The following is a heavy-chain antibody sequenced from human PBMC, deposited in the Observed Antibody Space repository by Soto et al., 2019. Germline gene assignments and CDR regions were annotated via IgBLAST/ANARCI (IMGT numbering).Heavy chain of an antibody. V-gene: IGHV1-69*13. CDR2: IIPIFGTA. J-gene: IGHJ6*02. D-gene: IGHD3-22*01. Sequence: SVKVSCKASGGTFSSYAISWVRQAPGQGLEWMGGIIPIFGTANYAQKFQGRVTITADESTSTAYMELSSLRSEDTAVYYCASALRYYYDSRGYYPGASYYYYGIDVGGQG. CDR1: GGTFSSYA. CDR3: ASALRYYYDSRGYYPGASYYYYGIDV.